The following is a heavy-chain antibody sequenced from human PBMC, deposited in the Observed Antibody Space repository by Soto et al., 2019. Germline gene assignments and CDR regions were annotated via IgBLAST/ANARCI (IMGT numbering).Heavy chain of an antibody. V-gene: IGHV4-59*08. J-gene: IGHJ4*02. CDR1: GGSISSYY. D-gene: IGHD3-22*01. CDR2: IYYSGST. Sequence: SETLSLTCTVSGGSISSYYWSWIRQPPGKGLKWIGYIYYSGSTNYNPSLKSRVTISVDTSKNQFSLKLSSVTAADTAVYYCARHQFHGGSYYYDSSGYYSPFDYWGQGTLVTVS. CDR3: ARHQFHGGSYYYDSSGYYSPFDY.